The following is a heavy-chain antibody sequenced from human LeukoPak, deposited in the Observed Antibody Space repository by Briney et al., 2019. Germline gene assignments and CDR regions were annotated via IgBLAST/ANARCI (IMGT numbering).Heavy chain of an antibody. V-gene: IGHV1-2*02. Sequence: ASVKVSCKASGYIFTDYYIHWVRQAPGQGLEWMGWINPKSGGTSYAQKFQGRVTMTRNTSISTAYMELSRLRSDDTAVYYCARECGYSGYDDDLCYWGQGTLVTVSS. D-gene: IGHD5-12*01. J-gene: IGHJ4*02. CDR1: GYIFTDYY. CDR2: INPKSGGT. CDR3: ARECGYSGYDDDLCY.